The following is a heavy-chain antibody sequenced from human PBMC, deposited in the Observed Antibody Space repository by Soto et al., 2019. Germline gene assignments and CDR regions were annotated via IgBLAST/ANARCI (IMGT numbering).Heavy chain of an antibody. CDR1: GFTFTSSA. D-gene: IGHD2-21*02. CDR3: ATWKSGDDHWFDP. J-gene: IGHJ5*02. V-gene: IGHV1-58*01. CDR2: VVVGSGDT. Sequence: QMQLVQSGPEVKKPGTSVKVSCRASGFTFTSSAVQWVRQARGQRLEWIGWVVVGSGDTNYAQKFQERVTITRDMSTSTAYMELRSLRSEDTAMYYCATWKSGDDHWFDPWGQGTLVTVSS.